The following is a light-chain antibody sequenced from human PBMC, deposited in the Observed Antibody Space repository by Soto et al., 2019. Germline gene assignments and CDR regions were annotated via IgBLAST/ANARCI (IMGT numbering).Light chain of an antibody. CDR2: GAS. V-gene: IGKV3-15*01. CDR1: QSVSRN. CDR3: QQTYSAPRT. Sequence: EVVLTQSPATLSVSPGDRATLSCRASQSVSRNLAWYQQKPGQAPRLLIYGASTRATGVPARFSGSGSATEFTLSISSLQSEDVAVYYCQQTYSAPRTFGPGTKVDI. J-gene: IGKJ1*01.